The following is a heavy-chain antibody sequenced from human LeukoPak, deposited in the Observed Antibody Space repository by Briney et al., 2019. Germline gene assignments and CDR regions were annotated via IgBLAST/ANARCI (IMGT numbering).Heavy chain of an antibody. CDR2: FSGTSST. J-gene: IGHJ4*02. CDR3: AKLKQWQPQRYFFEY. CDR1: GFTFSSYA. V-gene: IGHV3-23*01. D-gene: IGHD6-19*01. Sequence: GGSLRLSCAASGFTFSSYAMSWVRQAPGKGLEWVSTFSGTSSTSYADAVKGRVTISRDNSKNTLYLQLNSLRAEDTAVYYCAKLKQWQPQRYFFEYWGQGALVTVAS.